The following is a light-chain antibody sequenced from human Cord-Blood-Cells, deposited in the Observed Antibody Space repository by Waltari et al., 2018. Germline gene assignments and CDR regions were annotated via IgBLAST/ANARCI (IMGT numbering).Light chain of an antibody. CDR3: QQRSNWPLT. CDR2: DAS. CDR1: QSVSTY. V-gene: IGKV3-11*01. J-gene: IGKJ3*01. Sequence: DIVLTQSPATLSLSPGERATLSCRASQSVSTYLAWYQLKPGQAPRLLTYDASNRATGIPARFSGRVSGTDFTLTISSVGPEDFAVYCCQQRSNWPLTLGPGTKVDS.